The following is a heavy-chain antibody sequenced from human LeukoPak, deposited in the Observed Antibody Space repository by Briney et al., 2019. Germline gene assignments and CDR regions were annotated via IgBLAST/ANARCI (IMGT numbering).Heavy chain of an antibody. CDR3: AREEDIVVVPAAPGTGFDY. Sequence: GGSLRLSCAASGFTFSSYSMNWVRQAPGKGLEWVSPISSSSSYIYYADSVKGRFTISRDNAKNSLYLQMNSLRAEDTAVYYCAREEDIVVVPAAPGTGFDYWGQGTLVTVSS. CDR2: ISSSSSYI. CDR1: GFTFSSYS. J-gene: IGHJ4*02. D-gene: IGHD2-2*01. V-gene: IGHV3-21*01.